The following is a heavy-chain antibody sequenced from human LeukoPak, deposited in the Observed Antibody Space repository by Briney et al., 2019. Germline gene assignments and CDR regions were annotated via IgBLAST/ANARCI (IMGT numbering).Heavy chain of an antibody. D-gene: IGHD3-22*01. J-gene: IGHJ5*02. CDR3: AKGDSGYYYDSSGYLNWFDP. Sequence: GGSPRLSCAASGFTFSSYAMSWVRQAPGKGLEWVSVISGSGGSTYYVDSVKGRFTISRDNSKNTLSLQMNSLRAEDTAVYYCAKGDSGYYYDSSGYLNWFDPWGQGTLVTVSS. V-gene: IGHV3-23*01. CDR2: ISGSGGST. CDR1: GFTFSSYA.